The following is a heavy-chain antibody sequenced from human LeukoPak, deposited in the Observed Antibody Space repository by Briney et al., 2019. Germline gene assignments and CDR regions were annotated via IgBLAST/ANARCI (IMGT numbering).Heavy chain of an antibody. D-gene: IGHD3-10*01. CDR1: GYTFTNYG. Sequence: ASVKVSCKASGYTFTNYGINWVRQSPGQGLEWMGWISAYNGDTNYAQKLQGRVTMTADTSTSTAYMELRSLRSDDTAVYYCARRGMVRGVMFDYWGQGTLVTVSS. J-gene: IGHJ4*02. CDR3: ARRGMVRGVMFDY. CDR2: ISAYNGDT. V-gene: IGHV1-18*01.